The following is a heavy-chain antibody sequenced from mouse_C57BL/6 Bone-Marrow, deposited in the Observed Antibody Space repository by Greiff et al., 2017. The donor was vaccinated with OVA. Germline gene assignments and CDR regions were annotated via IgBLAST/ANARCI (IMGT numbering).Heavy chain of an antibody. CDR2: INPYNGGT. J-gene: IGHJ3*01. Sequence: EVKLMESGPVLVKPGASVKMSCKASGYTFTDYYMNWVKQSHGKSLEWIGVINPYNGGTSYNQKFKGKATLTVDKSSSTAYMELNSLTSEDSAVYYCARTSYGSPPWFAYWGQGTLVTVSA. CDR3: ARTSYGSPPWFAY. D-gene: IGHD1-1*01. CDR1: GYTFTDYY. V-gene: IGHV1-19*01.